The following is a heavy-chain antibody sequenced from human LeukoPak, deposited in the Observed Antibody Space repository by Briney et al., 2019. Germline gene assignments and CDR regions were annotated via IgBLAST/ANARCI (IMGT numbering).Heavy chain of an antibody. D-gene: IGHD3-22*01. CDR3: ASRYDSSGSTDY. V-gene: IGHV3-23*01. CDR2: ISGSGGST. J-gene: IGHJ4*02. Sequence: GGSLRLSCAASGFTLSSYTMSWVRQAPGKGLEWVSAISGSGGSTYYADSVKGRFTISRDNSKNTLYLQMNSLRAEDTAVYYCASRYDSSGSTDYWGQGTLVTVSS. CDR1: GFTLSSYT.